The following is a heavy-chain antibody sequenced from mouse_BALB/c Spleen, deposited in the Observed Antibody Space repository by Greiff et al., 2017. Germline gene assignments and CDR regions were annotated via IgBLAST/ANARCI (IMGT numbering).Heavy chain of an antibody. CDR2: ISYDGSN. J-gene: IGHJ1*01. V-gene: IGHV3-6*02. CDR1: GYSITSGYY. D-gene: IGHD2-10*01. Sequence: VQLQESGPGLVKPSQSLSLTCSVTGYSITSGYYWNWIRQFPGNKLEWMGYISYDGSNNYNPSLKNRISITRDTSKNQFFLKLNSVTTEDTATYYCARDLAYYGNSYFDVWGAGTTVTVSS. CDR3: ARDLAYYGNSYFDV.